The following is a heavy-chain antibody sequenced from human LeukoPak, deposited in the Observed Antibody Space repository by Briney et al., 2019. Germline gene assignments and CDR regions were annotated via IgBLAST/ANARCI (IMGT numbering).Heavy chain of an antibody. V-gene: IGHV1-69*13. CDR3: ATSSRRPNCSGGNCFRHFDF. CDR1: GTSFSKFG. CDR2: IIPISGTV. Sequence: SVKVSCKASGTSFSKFGISWVRQDPGQGLEWMGGIIPISGTVTYAQKFRGRVTISADESTVTAYLEVGSLKSEDTAVYYCATSSRRPNCSGGNCFRHFDFWGLGTLVTVSS. J-gene: IGHJ4*02. D-gene: IGHD2-15*01.